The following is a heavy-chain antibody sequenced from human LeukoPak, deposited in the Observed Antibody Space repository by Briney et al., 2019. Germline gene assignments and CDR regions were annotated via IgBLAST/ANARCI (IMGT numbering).Heavy chain of an antibody. CDR2: INPSAGST. CDR1: GYTFTSYY. D-gene: IGHD7-27*01. V-gene: IGHV1-46*01. J-gene: IGHJ3*02. CDR3: ARGLLTARARDAFDI. Sequence: GASVKVSCKASGYTFTSYYMHWVRQAPGQGLEWMGIINPSAGSTTYAQKFQGRVTMTRDTSTSTVYMELSSLTSEDTAFYYCARGLLTARARDAFDIWGQGTMVTVSS.